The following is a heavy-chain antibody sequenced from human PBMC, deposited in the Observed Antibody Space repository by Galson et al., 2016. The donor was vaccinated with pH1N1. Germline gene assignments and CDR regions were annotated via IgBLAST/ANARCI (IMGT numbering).Heavy chain of an antibody. CDR3: TKLGIDAFDI. J-gene: IGHJ3*02. CDR1: GFSFSDFG. V-gene: IGHV3-30*02. CDR2: IRHDVTNK. Sequence: SLRLSCAASGFSFSDFGMHWVRQAPGKGLEWVTFIRHDVTNKDYADSVKGRFTISRDSSQNTLYLQMNSLRIEDTAVYYCTKLGIDAFDIWGQGTMVTVSS. D-gene: IGHD7-27*01.